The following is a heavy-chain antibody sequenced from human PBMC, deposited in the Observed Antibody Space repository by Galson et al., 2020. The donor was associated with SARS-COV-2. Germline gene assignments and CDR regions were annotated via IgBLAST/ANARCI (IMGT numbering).Heavy chain of an antibody. D-gene: IGHD2-15*01. Sequence: SGPTLVKPTQTLTLTCTFSGFSLSTSGMCVSWIRQPPGKALEWLALIDWDDDKYYSTSLKTRLTISKDTSKTQVVLTMTNMDPVDTATYYCARMPTRLYCSGGSCYTPEAEQEYYYYGMDVWGQGTTVTVSS. CDR3: ARMPTRLYCSGGSCYTPEAEQEYYYYGMDV. J-gene: IGHJ6*02. CDR2: IDWDDDK. CDR1: GFSLSTSGMC. V-gene: IGHV2-70*01.